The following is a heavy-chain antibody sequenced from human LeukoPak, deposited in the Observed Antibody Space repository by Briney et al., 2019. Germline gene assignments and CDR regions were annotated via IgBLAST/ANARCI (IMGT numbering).Heavy chain of an antibody. CDR3: AKQYSNYDYYYYYYMDV. Sequence: GGSLRLSCAASGFTFSNFVMSWVRQAPGKGLEWVSYIDGGGGSTNYADSVKGRFTISRDNSKNTLYLQMNSLRAEDTAIYYCAKQYSNYDYYYYYYMDVWGKGTTVTVSS. CDR1: GFTFSNFV. V-gene: IGHV3-23*01. D-gene: IGHD4-11*01. J-gene: IGHJ6*03. CDR2: IDGGGGST.